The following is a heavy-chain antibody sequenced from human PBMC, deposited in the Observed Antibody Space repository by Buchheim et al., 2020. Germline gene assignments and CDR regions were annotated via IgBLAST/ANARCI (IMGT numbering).Heavy chain of an antibody. CDR3: AALRRYHYYLYDMDV. V-gene: IGHV3-30*04. Sequence: QVQLVESGGGVVQPGRSLRLSCAGSEFSTSNYAMHWVRQAPGKGLEWIAVMSYAETNKFYADSVKGRFTISRDNSNNTVYLQMNSLTSEDTAVYYCAALRRYHYYLYDMDVWGQGTT. J-gene: IGHJ6*02. D-gene: IGHD3-22*01. CDR1: EFSTSNYA. CDR2: MSYAETNK.